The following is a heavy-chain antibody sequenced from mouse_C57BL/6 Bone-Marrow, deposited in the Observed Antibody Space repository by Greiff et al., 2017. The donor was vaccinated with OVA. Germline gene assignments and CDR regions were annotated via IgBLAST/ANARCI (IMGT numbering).Heavy chain of an antibody. CDR3: ARNCGSSHYYFDY. V-gene: IGHV1-42*01. J-gene: IGHJ2*01. CDR1: GYSFTGYY. Sequence: EVQLQESGPELVKPGASVKISCKASGYSFTGYYMNWVKQSPEKSLEWIGEINPSTGGTTYNQKFKAKATLTVDKSSSTAYIQLKSLTSEDSAVYVCARNCGSSHYYFDYWGQGTTLTVSS. CDR2: INPSTGGT. D-gene: IGHD1-1*01.